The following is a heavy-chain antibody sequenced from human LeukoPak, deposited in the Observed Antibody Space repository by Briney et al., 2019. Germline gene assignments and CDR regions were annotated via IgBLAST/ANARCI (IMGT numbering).Heavy chain of an antibody. D-gene: IGHD6-13*01. V-gene: IGHV3-23*01. CDR1: GFTFSSYA. J-gene: IGHJ4*02. CDR3: AKTHDRYSSSWSFDY. Sequence: RPGGSLRLSCAASGFTFSSYAMSWVRQAPGKGLEWVSAISGSGGSTYYADSVKGRFTISRDNSKNTLYLQMNSLRAEDTAVYYCAKTHDRYSSSWSFDYWGQGTLVTVSS. CDR2: ISGSGGST.